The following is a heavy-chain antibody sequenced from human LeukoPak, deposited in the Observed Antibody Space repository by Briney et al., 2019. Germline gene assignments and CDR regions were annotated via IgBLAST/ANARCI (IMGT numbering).Heavy chain of an antibody. CDR1: GGFFSSNNYY. V-gene: IGHV4-39*01. CDR3: ARHRGYYDSSGDGYYFDY. CDR2: IYYSGST. D-gene: IGHD3-22*01. Sequence: PSETLSLTCTVSGGFFSSNNYYWGWIRQPPGKGLGWIGSIYYSGSTYYNPSLKSRVTISVDTSKNQFSLKLSSVTAADTAVYYCARHRGYYDSSGDGYYFDYWGQGTLVTVSS. J-gene: IGHJ4*02.